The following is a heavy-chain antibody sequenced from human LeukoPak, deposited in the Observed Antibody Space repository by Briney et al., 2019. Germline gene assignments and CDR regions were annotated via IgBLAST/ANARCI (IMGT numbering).Heavy chain of an antibody. Sequence: SETLSLTCTVSGGSISNYYWSWIRQPPGKGLEWIGYIYYSGSTNYNPSLKSRVTISVDTSKSQFSLKLSSVTAADTAVYYCARVSRLVDAFDIWGQGTMVTVSS. CDR3: ARVSRLVDAFDI. CDR1: GGSISNYY. J-gene: IGHJ3*02. CDR2: IYYSGST. V-gene: IGHV4-59*01. D-gene: IGHD6-25*01.